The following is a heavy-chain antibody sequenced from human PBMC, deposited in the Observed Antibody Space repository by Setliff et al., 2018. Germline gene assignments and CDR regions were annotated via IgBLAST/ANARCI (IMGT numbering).Heavy chain of an antibody. Sequence: RASVKVSCKTSGYNFITFGISWVRQAPGQGLEWMGWISPYMGNTNYAQKFEGRVTMTTDSSTKTVYMELRSLTSDDTAIYYCTRGPGPNVVVAMPFDRWGQGTLVTVSS. CDR3: TRGPGPNVVVAMPFDR. D-gene: IGHD5-12*01. CDR2: ISPYMGNT. J-gene: IGHJ4*02. CDR1: GYNFITFG. V-gene: IGHV1-18*01.